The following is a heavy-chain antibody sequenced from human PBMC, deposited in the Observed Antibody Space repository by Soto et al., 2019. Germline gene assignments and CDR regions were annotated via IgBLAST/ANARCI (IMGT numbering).Heavy chain of an antibody. Sequence: SETLSLTCTVSGGSISSFYWSWIRQPAGKGLEWIGRIYSGGRNNYTPSLKRRVTMSVDTSKNQFSLRLSSVTAADTAMYYCARGSSRWDYWGQGTLVTVSS. J-gene: IGHJ4*02. CDR1: GGSISSFY. D-gene: IGHD6-13*01. CDR3: ARGSSRWDY. V-gene: IGHV4-4*07. CDR2: IYSGGRN.